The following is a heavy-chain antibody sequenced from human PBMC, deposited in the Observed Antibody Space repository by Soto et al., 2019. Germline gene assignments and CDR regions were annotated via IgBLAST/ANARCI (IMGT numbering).Heavy chain of an antibody. CDR3: ARRHRYDFDY. CDR2: IYYSGST. J-gene: IGHJ4*02. CDR1: GCSISSSSYY. D-gene: IGHD3-9*01. Sequence: SETLSLTCTVSGCSISSSSYYWGWIRQPPGKGLEWIGSIYYSGSTYYNPSLKSRVTISVDTSKNQFSLKLSSVTAADTAVYYCARRHRYDFDYWGQGTLVTVSS. V-gene: IGHV4-39*01.